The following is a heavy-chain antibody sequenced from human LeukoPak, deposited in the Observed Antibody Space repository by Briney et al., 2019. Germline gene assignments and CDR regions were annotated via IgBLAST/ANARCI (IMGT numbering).Heavy chain of an antibody. CDR3: ARVYSGYDPIDYYYYYMDV. D-gene: IGHD5-12*01. Sequence: SETLSLTCTVSGNSISSGDYYWSWIRQPAGKGLEWIGRIYTSGSTNYNPSLKSRVTISGDTSKNQFSLKLSSVTAADTAVYYCARVYSGYDPIDYYYYYMDVWGKGTTVTISS. V-gene: IGHV4-61*02. J-gene: IGHJ6*03. CDR1: GNSISSGDYY. CDR2: IYTSGST.